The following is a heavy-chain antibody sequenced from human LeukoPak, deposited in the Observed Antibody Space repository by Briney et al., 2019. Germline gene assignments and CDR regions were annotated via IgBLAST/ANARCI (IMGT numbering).Heavy chain of an antibody. D-gene: IGHD3-22*01. V-gene: IGHV4-4*02. CDR2: IYHSGST. CDR3: ARTRYYESSSHYRYFDY. CDR1: GGSISSSNW. Sequence: SETLSLTCAVSGGSISSSNWWSWVRQPPGKGLEWIGEIYHSGSTNYNPSLKSRVTISVDKSKNQFSLKLSSVTAADTAVYYCARTRYYESSSHYRYFDYWGQGTLVTVSS. J-gene: IGHJ4*02.